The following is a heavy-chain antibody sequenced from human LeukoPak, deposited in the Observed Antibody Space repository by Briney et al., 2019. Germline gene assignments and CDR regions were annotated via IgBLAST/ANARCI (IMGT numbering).Heavy chain of an antibody. CDR2: ISHIGST. CDR3: ARGTFDSSGYYLFDY. D-gene: IGHD3-22*01. J-gene: IGHJ4*02. Sequence: SETLSLTCTVSGASISGHYLTWLRQPPGKGLEWIGYISHIGSTNYNPSLKSRVTISVDTSKNQFSLKLTSVTAADTAVYYCARGTFDSSGYYLFDYWGQGTLVTVSS. V-gene: IGHV4-59*11. CDR1: GASISGHY.